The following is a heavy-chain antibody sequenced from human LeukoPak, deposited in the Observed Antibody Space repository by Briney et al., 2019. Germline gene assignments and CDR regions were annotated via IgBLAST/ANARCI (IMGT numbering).Heavy chain of an antibody. V-gene: IGHV3-33*01. D-gene: IGHD3-22*01. Sequence: TGRSLRLSCAASGFTFSNYGMHWVRQAPGQGLEWVAVIWYDGSNQFYGDSVKGRFTISRDNSKDTLDLQMNSLRAEDTAVYYCARDLGAYSSGGDYWGQGTLVTVSS. CDR1: GFTFSNYG. J-gene: IGHJ4*02. CDR3: ARDLGAYSSGGDY. CDR2: IWYDGSNQ.